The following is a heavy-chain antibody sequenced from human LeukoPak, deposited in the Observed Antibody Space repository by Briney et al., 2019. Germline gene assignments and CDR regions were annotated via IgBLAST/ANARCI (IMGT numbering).Heavy chain of an antibody. CDR3: AKGGIAVAGTWVDY. V-gene: IGHV3-9*01. Sequence: GGSLRLSCAASGFTFSSYAMSWVRQAPGKGLEWVSGISWNSGSIGYADSVKGRFTISRDNAKNSLYLQMNSLRAEDTALYYCAKGGIAVAGTWVDYWGQGTLVTVSS. J-gene: IGHJ4*02. D-gene: IGHD6-19*01. CDR2: ISWNSGSI. CDR1: GFTFSSYA.